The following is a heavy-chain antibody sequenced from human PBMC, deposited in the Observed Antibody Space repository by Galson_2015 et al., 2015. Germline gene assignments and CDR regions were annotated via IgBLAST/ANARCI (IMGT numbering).Heavy chain of an antibody. V-gene: IGHV4-59*01. CDR1: GGSISSYY. Sequence: LTCTVSGGSISSYYWSWIRQPPGKGLEWIGYIYYSGSTNYNPSLKSRVTISVDTSKNQFSLKLSSVTAADTAVYYCARDSIHTFYYYMDVWGKGTTVTVSS. D-gene: IGHD3-3*02. J-gene: IGHJ6*03. CDR3: ARDSIHTFYYYMDV. CDR2: IYYSGST.